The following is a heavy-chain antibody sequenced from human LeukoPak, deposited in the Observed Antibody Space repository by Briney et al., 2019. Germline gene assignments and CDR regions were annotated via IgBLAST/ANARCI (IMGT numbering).Heavy chain of an antibody. D-gene: IGHD1-14*01. CDR2: ISYDGSNK. V-gene: IGHV3-30*12. Sequence: PGGSLRLSCAAPGFTSSSYGMHWVRQAPGKGLEWVAFISYDGSNKYYADSVKGRFTISRDNSKNTLYLQMNSLRAEDTAVYYCAKDQGLYNDWGQGTLVTVSS. J-gene: IGHJ4*02. CDR3: AKDQGLYND. CDR1: GFTSSSYG.